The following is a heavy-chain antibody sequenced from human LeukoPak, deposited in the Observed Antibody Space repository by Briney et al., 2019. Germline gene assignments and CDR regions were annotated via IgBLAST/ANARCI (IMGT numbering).Heavy chain of an antibody. CDR3: AREAYSSGWYV. CDR1: GGSISSYY. J-gene: IGHJ4*02. D-gene: IGHD6-19*01. Sequence: SETLSLTCTVSGGSISSYYWSWIRRPPGKGLEWIGYIYYSGSTNYNPSLKSRVTISVDTPKNQFSLKLSSVTAADTAVYYCAREAYSSGWYVWGQGTLVAVSS. CDR2: IYYSGST. V-gene: IGHV4-59*01.